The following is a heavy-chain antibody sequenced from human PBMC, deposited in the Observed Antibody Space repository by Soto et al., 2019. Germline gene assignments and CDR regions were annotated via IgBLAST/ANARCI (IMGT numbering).Heavy chain of an antibody. J-gene: IGHJ6*02. CDR2: MSPSSGNT. V-gene: IGHV1-8*01. D-gene: IGHD3-10*01. Sequence: QVQLVQSGAEVKKPGASVKVSCKASGYTFTTYEINWVLQVPGQGLEWMGWMSPSSGNTGYVDQFRGRVTMTSNTSMTTAYMELSSLRSEDTAVYYCARVGGQLFGDHGMDVWGQGTTVTVSS. CDR3: ARVGGQLFGDHGMDV. CDR1: GYTFTTYE.